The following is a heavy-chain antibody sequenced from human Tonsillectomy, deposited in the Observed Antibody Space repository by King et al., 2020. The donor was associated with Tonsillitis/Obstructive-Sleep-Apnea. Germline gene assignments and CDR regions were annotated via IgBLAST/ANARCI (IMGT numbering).Heavy chain of an antibody. D-gene: IGHD2-21*01. V-gene: IGHV1-69*10. CDR1: GGTFSSYI. J-gene: IGHJ6*02. Sequence: QLVQSGAEVKKPGSSVKVSCEASGGTFSSYILSWVRQAPGQGLEWMGGIIPILDMANYAQSFQGRVTINADKSTSTAYMELTSLRSEDTAVYYCARQSDLFDGMDVWGQGSAVTVSS. CDR2: IIPILDMA. CDR3: ARQSDLFDGMDV.